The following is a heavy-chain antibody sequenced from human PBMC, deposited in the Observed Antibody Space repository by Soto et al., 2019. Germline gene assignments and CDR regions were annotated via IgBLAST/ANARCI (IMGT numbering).Heavy chain of an antibody. J-gene: IGHJ5*02. CDR3: ARVSGQLSIRSNWFDP. D-gene: IGHD1-1*01. CDR1: SGSLSGYY. V-gene: IGHV4-34*01. CDR2: INHSEST. Sequence: SETLSLTCAVYSGSLSGYYWSWIRQPPGKGLEWIGEINHSESTNYNPSLNSRVTISVDTSKNRFSLKLYSVTAADTAVYYCARVSGQLSIRSNWFDPWGQGTLVTVSS.